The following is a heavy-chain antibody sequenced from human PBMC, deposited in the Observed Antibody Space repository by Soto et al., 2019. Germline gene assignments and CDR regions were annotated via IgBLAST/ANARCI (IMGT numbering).Heavy chain of an antibody. D-gene: IGHD2-2*01. CDR3: ARGMLGYCSSTSCRYDYYGMDV. CDR1: GGSISSGGYY. CDR2: IYYSGST. J-gene: IGHJ6*02. Sequence: SETLSLTCTVSGGSISSGGYYWSWIRQHPGKGLEWIGYIYYSGSTYYNPSLKSRVTISVDTSKNQFSLKLSSVTAADTAVYYCARGMLGYCSSTSCRYDYYGMDVWGQGTTVTVSS. V-gene: IGHV4-31*03.